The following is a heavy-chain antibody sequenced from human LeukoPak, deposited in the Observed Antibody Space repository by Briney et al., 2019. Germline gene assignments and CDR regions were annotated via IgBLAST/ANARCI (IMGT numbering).Heavy chain of an antibody. CDR3: TTVRYYYDSSGYYHWYFDL. J-gene: IGHJ2*01. D-gene: IGHD3-22*01. Sequence: GGSLRLSCAASGFTFSNAWMSWVRQAPGKGLEWVGRIKSKTDGGTTDYAAPVKGRFTISRDDSKNTLYLQMNSLKTEDTAVYYCTTVRYYYDSSGYYHWYFDLWGRGTLVTVSS. CDR2: IKSKTDGGTT. CDR1: GFTFSNAW. V-gene: IGHV3-15*01.